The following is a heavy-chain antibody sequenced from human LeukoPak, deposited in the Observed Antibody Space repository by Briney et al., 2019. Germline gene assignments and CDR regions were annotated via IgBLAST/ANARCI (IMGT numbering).Heavy chain of an antibody. CDR1: GGSITNDY. CDR2: IYYTGST. CDR3: ARPQWLVTMGPWFDP. V-gene: IGHV4-59*01. D-gene: IGHD6-19*01. J-gene: IGHJ5*02. Sequence: PSETLSLTCAVSGGSITNDYWSWVRQPPGRGLEGIGYIYYTGSTNYSPSLKSRVTISVDTSKNQFSLKLNSVTAADTAVYYCARPQWLVTMGPWFDPWGQGTLVTVSS.